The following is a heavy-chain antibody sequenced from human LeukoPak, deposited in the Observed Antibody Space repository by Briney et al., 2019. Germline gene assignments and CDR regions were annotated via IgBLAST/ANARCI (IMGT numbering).Heavy chain of an antibody. CDR2: INHSGST. D-gene: IGHD4-23*01. J-gene: IGHJ4*02. CDR1: GGSFSGYY. Sequence: SETLSLTCAVYGGSFSGYYWSWIRQPPGKGLEWIGEINHSGSTNYNPSLKSRVTISVDTSKNQFSLKLSSVTAADTAVYYCARCLLRRATTVVRRFDYWGQGTLVTVSS. CDR3: ARCLLRRATTVVRRFDY. V-gene: IGHV4-34*01.